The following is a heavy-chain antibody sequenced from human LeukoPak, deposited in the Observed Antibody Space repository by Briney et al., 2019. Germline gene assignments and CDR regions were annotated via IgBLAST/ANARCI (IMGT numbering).Heavy chain of an antibody. J-gene: IGHJ4*02. Sequence: GSSVKLTCKSSGYTFTGYYMHRVRQAPGQGLEWMGWINTKSGGRNYAQKVQGRVTMTRDTSISSAHIEQSKLRCDDTDDSGGAKGVKDNVEVQAIDYWGQGTLVTVSS. CDR1: GYTFTGYY. V-gene: IGHV1-2*02. CDR2: INTKSGGR. D-gene: IGHD2-2*01. CDR3: AKGVKDNVEVQAIDY.